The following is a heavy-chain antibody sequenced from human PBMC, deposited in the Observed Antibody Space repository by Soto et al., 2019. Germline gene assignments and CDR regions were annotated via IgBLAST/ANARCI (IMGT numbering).Heavy chain of an antibody. CDR1: GFTFSSYA. CDR2: ISGSGGST. J-gene: IGHJ4*02. D-gene: IGHD5-12*01. V-gene: IGHV3-23*01. CDR3: AKDFYDEGYFDY. Sequence: GGSLRLSCAASGFTFSSYAMSWVRQAPGKGLEWVSAISGSGGSTYYADSVKGRFTISRDNSKNTLYLQMNSLRAEDTAVHYCAKDFYDEGYFDYWGQGTLVTVSS.